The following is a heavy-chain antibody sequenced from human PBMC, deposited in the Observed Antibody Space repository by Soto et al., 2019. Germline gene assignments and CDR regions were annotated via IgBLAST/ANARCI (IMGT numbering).Heavy chain of an antibody. D-gene: IGHD2-8*01. V-gene: IGHV1-69*01. CDR2: IIPIFDRT. CDR3: ARGQTVHLENGHDI. Sequence: QVQLVQSGAEVKKPGSSVKVSCKASGGTFSNHVISWVRQAPGQGLEWMGGIIPIFDRTNYAQKFQGRVTMSADETTRTTHMDLSSLRPEDTAVYYCARGQTVHLENGHDILGQGTMVTASS. CDR1: GGTFSNHV. J-gene: IGHJ3*02.